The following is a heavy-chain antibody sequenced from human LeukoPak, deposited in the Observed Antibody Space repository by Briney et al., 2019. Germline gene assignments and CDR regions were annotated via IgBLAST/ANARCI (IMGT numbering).Heavy chain of an antibody. CDR3: AKTRTFGGVIVPFDY. CDR2: IGGSGGST. V-gene: IGHV3-23*01. J-gene: IGHJ4*02. CDR1: GFTFSSYA. D-gene: IGHD3-16*02. Sequence: GGSLRLSCAASGFTFSSYAMSWVRQAPGKGLEWVSAIGGSGGSTYYADSVKGRFTISRDNSKNTLYLQMNSLRAEDTAVYYCAKTRTFGGVIVPFDYWGQGTLVTVSS.